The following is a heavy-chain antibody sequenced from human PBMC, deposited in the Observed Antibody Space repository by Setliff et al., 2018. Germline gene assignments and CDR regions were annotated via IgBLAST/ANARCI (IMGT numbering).Heavy chain of an antibody. J-gene: IGHJ6*03. V-gene: IGHV4-59*11. CDR1: GGSISHHY. Sequence: ETLSLPCTVSGGSISHHYWSWIRQPPGKGLEWVGYMYNSGNTNYNPSLRRRVAISVDKSKNQFYLKLSSVTAADTAVYYCARALLWFGEGMDVWGKGTTVTVSS. D-gene: IGHD3-10*01. CDR2: MYNSGNT. CDR3: ARALLWFGEGMDV.